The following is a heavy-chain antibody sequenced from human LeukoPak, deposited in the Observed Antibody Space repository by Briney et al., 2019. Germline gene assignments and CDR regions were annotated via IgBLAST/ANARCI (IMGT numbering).Heavy chain of an antibody. V-gene: IGHV4-38-2*02. CDR2: IYYSGST. CDR3: ARLISSAPRVDV. Sequence: PSETLSLTCTVSGYSISSGYYWGWIRQPPGKGLEWIGYIYYSGSTNYNPSLKSRVTISVDTSKNQFSLKLSSVTAADTAVYYCARLISSAPRVDVWGKGTTVTISS. CDR1: GYSISSGYY. J-gene: IGHJ6*04. D-gene: IGHD3-22*01.